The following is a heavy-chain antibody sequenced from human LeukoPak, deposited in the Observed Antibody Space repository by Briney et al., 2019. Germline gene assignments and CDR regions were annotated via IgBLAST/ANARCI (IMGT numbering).Heavy chain of an antibody. J-gene: IGHJ3*02. Sequence: PGGSLRLSCAASGFTFSTYAMSWVRQAPGKGLEWVSGISDSGGSTYYADSVKGRFTISRDNSKNTLYLQMNSLRAEDTAVYYCAKDRFYSGSPRAFDIWGQGTMVTVSS. D-gene: IGHD1-26*01. CDR3: AKDRFYSGSPRAFDI. V-gene: IGHV3-23*01. CDR1: GFTFSTYA. CDR2: ISDSGGST.